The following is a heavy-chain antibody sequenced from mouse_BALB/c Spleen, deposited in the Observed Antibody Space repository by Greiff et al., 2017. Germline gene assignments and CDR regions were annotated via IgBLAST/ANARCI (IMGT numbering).Heavy chain of an antibody. CDR3: APVLRLRFDY. V-gene: IGHV14-3*02. Sequence: VQLQQSGAELVKPGASVKLSCTASGFNFKDTYMHWVKQRPEQGLEWIGRIDPANGNTKYDPKFQGKATITADTSSNTAYLQLSSLTSEGTAVYYWAPVLRLRFDYWGQGTLVTVSA. CDR2: IDPANGNT. D-gene: IGHD1-2*01. J-gene: IGHJ3*01. CDR1: GFNFKDTY.